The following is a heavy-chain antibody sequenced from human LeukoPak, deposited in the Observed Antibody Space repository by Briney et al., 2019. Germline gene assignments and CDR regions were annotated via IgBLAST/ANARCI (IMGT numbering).Heavy chain of an antibody. J-gene: IGHJ4*02. CDR2: ISSGGTYE. V-gene: IGHV3-30*01. D-gene: IGHD3-10*01. CDR3: ARDSTYYYDSGSSGPHYFDN. CDR1: FXNYA. Sequence: FXNYAMHWVRQAPGKGLEWVSLISSGGTYEYYADSVKGGFTISRDNSKKTLYLQLNSLRAEDTAVYYCARDSTYYYDSGSSGPHYFDNWGQGTLVTVSS.